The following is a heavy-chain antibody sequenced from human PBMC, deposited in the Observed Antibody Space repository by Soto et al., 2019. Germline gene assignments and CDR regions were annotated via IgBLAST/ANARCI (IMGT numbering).Heavy chain of an antibody. CDR3: ARVPDR. Sequence: SETLSLTCTVSSGSISSTIYSWDWIRQPPGKGLEWIGSIFYSGSTYYNPSLKSRVTISVDRSKNQFPLKLSSVTAADTAVYYCARVPDRWGQGTLVTVSS. V-gene: IGHV4-39*06. J-gene: IGHJ5*02. D-gene: IGHD2-2*01. CDR2: IFYSGST. CDR1: SGSISSTIYS.